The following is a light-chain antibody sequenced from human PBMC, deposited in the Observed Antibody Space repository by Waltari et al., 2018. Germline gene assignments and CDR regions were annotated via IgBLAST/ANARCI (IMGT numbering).Light chain of an antibody. J-gene: IGKJ1*01. V-gene: IGKV1-39*01. CDR3: QQSYSTPWT. CDR2: AAS. Sequence: DIQMTQSPSSLSASVGDRVTITCQASHSISSYLNWYQQKPGKAPKLLIYAASSLQSGVPSRFSGSGSGTDFTLTISSLQPADFATYYCQQSYSTPWTFGQGTKVEIK. CDR1: HSISSY.